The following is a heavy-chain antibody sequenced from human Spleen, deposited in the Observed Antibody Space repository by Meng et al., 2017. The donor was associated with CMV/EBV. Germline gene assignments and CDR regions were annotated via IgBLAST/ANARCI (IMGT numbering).Heavy chain of an antibody. D-gene: IGHD2-15*01. V-gene: IGHV1-2*02. CDR1: GYTFTDYY. CDR3: ARVGGYCSGGSCYEFDP. CDR2: INPNSGDT. J-gene: IGHJ5*02. Sequence: ASVKVSCKASGYTFTDYYMHWVRQAPGQGLEWMGWINPNSGDTNHPHKFQGRVTMTGDTSISTTYMELRRVRSDDTAVYYCARVGGYCSGGSCYEFDPWGQGTLVTVSS.